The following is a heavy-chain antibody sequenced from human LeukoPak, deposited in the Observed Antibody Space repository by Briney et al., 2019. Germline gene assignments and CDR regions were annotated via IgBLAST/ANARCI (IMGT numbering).Heavy chain of an antibody. Sequence: GGSLRLSCAASGFTFSSYSMNWVRQAPGKGLEWVSSISSSSSYIYYADSVKGRFTISRDNAKNSLYLQMNSLRAEDTAVYYCARDRVIDIVATSALDYWGQGTLVTVSS. CDR2: ISSSSSYI. J-gene: IGHJ4*02. V-gene: IGHV3-21*01. CDR3: ARDRVIDIVATSALDY. D-gene: IGHD5-12*01. CDR1: GFTFSSYS.